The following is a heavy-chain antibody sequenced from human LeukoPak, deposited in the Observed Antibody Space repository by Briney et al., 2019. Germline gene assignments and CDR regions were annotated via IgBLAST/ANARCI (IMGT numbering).Heavy chain of an antibody. J-gene: IGHJ4*02. Sequence: ASVKVSCKASGYTFTGYYMHWVRQTPGQGLEWMGWINPNSGGTNYAQKFQGRVSMTRDTSISTAYMELSRLRSDDTAVYYCARASGSCYDFDYWGQGTLVTVSS. CDR2: INPNSGGT. CDR3: ARASGSCYDFDY. CDR1: GYTFTGYY. D-gene: IGHD1-26*01. V-gene: IGHV1-2*02.